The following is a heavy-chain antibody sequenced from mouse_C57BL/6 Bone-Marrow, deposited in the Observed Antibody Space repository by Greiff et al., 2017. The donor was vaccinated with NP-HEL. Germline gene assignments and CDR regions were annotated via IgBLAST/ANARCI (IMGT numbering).Heavy chain of an antibody. J-gene: IGHJ3*01. Sequence: QVQLKQSGAELMKPGASVKLSCKATGYTFTGYWIEWVKQRPGHGLEWIGEILPGSGSTNYNEKFKGKATFTADTSSNTAYMQLSSLTTEDSAIYYCARQGIYYDYPAWFAYWGQGTLVTVSA. D-gene: IGHD2-4*01. CDR3: ARQGIYYDYPAWFAY. CDR1: GYTFTGYW. V-gene: IGHV1-9*01. CDR2: ILPGSGST.